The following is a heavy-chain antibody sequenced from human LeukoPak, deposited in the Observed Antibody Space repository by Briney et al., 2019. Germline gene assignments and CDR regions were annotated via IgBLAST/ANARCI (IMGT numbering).Heavy chain of an antibody. CDR3: ARDLGYFDY. CDR2: LWYDGSNK. V-gene: IGHV3-33*01. Sequence: GGSLRLSCAASGFTFSSYGMHWVRQAPGKGLEWVTFLWYDGSNKYYADSEKGRFTISRDNSKNTLYLQMNTLRAEDTAVYYCARDLGYFDYWGQGTLVTVSS. CDR1: GFTFSSYG. J-gene: IGHJ4*02.